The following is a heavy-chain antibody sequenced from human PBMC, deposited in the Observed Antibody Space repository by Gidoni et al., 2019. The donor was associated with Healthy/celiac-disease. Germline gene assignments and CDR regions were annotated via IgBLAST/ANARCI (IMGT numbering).Heavy chain of an antibody. CDR2: ISGSGGST. Sequence: EVNLLESGGGLVQPGGYLSLSWAASGFTFRSLAMSWVRQAPGKGLEWVSTISGSGGSTYFADSVKGRFTISSDNSKNTLYLQMNSLRAEDTAVFYCAKADNWNHFDYWGQGTLVTVSS. CDR3: AKADNWNHFDY. V-gene: IGHV3-23*01. J-gene: IGHJ4*02. D-gene: IGHD1-20*01. CDR1: GFTFRSLA.